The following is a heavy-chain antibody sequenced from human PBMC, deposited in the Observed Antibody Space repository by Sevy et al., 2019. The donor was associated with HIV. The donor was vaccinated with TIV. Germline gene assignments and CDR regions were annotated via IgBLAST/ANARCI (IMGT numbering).Heavy chain of an antibody. CDR2: IKSKTDGGTT. V-gene: IGHV3-15*01. CDR1: GFTFSNVW. CDR3: TTDPYFGTVTDKYY. D-gene: IGHD4-17*01. Sequence: GGSLRLSCAASGFTFSNVWMSWVRQAPGKGLEWVGRIKSKTDGGTTDYAAPVKGRFTISRDDSKNTLYLQMNSLKTEDTAVYYCTTDPYFGTVTDKYYWGQGTLVTVSS. J-gene: IGHJ4*02.